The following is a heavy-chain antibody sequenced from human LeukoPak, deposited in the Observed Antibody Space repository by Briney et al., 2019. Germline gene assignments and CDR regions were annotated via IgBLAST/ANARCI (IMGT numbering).Heavy chain of an antibody. CDR2: IGSRSSYI. CDR3: AKFTRSSGDCL. CDR1: GFTFSRYN. D-gene: IGHD2-21*01. J-gene: IGHJ4*02. Sequence: GGSLRLSCAGSGFTFSRYNMNWFRQAPGKGLERVSSIGSRSSYIFYADSVKGRFTISRDNAKNSLYLQMNSLRAEDTAVYYCAKFTRSSGDCLWGQGILVTVSS. V-gene: IGHV3-21*01.